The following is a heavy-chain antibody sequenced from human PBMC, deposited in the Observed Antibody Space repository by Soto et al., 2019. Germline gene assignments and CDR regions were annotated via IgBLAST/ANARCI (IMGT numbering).Heavy chain of an antibody. J-gene: IGHJ6*03. V-gene: IGHV4-59*01. CDR1: GGSISSYY. Sequence: SETLSLTCTVSGGSISSYYWSWIRQPPGKGLEWIGYIYYSGSTNYNPSLKSRVNISVDTSKNQFSLKLSSVTAAVTAVYYCARSSLPYYYILTGYYHNFYYYYMDVWGKGTTVTVSS. CDR2: IYYSGST. CDR3: ARSSLPYYYILTGYYHNFYYYYMDV. D-gene: IGHD3-9*01.